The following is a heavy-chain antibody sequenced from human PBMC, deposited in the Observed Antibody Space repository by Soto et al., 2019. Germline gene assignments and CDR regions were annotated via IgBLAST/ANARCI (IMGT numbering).Heavy chain of an antibody. CDR2: TTGSGANK. J-gene: IGHJ1*01. V-gene: IGHV3-23*01. CDR3: GIDRDFTEDQPAEYFAL. CDR1: GFTFKNYA. D-gene: IGHD3-3*01. Sequence: EVNLLESGGGVVQPGESLRISCVGSGFTFKNYALTWVRQAPGKGLEWVSGTTGSGANKHYADYVMGRFSISRERCKNTLNLELKSRRIEDTAVYYCGIDRDFTEDQPAEYFALWGQGTGDTFSS.